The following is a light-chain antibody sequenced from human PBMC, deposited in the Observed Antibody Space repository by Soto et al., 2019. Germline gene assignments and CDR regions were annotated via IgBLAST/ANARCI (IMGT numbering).Light chain of an antibody. CDR1: QSISTW. Sequence: DIQMTQSPSTLSASVGDRVTITCRASQSISTWLAWYQQKPGKAPKLLIYKASNLETGVPLRFSGSGSGTEFTLTISSLQPDDFATYYCQQYDRYSWTFGQGTKVDIK. J-gene: IGKJ1*01. V-gene: IGKV1-5*03. CDR2: KAS. CDR3: QQYDRYSWT.